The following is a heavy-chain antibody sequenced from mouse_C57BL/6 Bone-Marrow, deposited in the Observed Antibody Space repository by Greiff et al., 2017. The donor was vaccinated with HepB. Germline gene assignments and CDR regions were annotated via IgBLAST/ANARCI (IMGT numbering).Heavy chain of an antibody. CDR3: VREWGGTDGFYAMDY. CDR2: IRSKSSNYAT. J-gene: IGHJ4*01. D-gene: IGHD4-1*01. CDR1: GFTFNTYA. Sequence: EVQLVESGGGLVQPKGSLKLSCAASGFTFNTYAMHWVRQAPGKGLEWVARIRSKSSNYATYYADSVKDRFTISRDDSQSMLYLQMNNLKTEDTAMYYCVREWGGTDGFYAMDYWGQGTSVTVSS. V-gene: IGHV10-3*01.